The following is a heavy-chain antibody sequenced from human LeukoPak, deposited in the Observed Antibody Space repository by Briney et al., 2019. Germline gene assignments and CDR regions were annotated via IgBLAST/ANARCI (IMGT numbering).Heavy chain of an antibody. Sequence: GASVKVSCKASGYTFTGYYMHWVRQAPGQGLEWMGWINPNSGGTNYAQKFQGWVTMTRDTSISTAYMELSRLRSDDTAVYYCARERYNWNARGDAFDIWGQGTMVTVSS. CDR3: ARERYNWNARGDAFDI. D-gene: IGHD1-1*01. CDR1: GYTFTGYY. V-gene: IGHV1-2*04. J-gene: IGHJ3*02. CDR2: INPNSGGT.